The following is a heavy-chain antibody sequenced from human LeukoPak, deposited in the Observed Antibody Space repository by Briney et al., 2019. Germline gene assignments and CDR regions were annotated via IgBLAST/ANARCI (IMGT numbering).Heavy chain of an antibody. CDR1: GGTFSSYA. Sequence: SVKVSCKASGGTFSSYAISWVRQAPGQGLEWMGRIIPILGIANYAQKFQGRVTITADKSTSTAYMELSSLRSEDTAVYYCATGGRYHNWFDPWGQGTLVTVSS. CDR2: IIPILGIA. CDR3: ATGGRYHNWFDP. V-gene: IGHV1-69*04. J-gene: IGHJ5*02. D-gene: IGHD1-26*01.